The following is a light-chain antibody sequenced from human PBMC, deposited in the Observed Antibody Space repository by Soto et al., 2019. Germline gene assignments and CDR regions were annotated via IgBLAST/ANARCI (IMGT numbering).Light chain of an antibody. J-gene: IGKJ4*01. V-gene: IGKV1-5*01. CDR3: QQYHSFSPEGLT. Sequence: DIQMTQSPSTLSASVGERVTITCRASQTINTWLAWYQHKPGKAPKLLIYDASTLQTGVPSRFSGYSSGTEVTLTIGSLQPDDLATYFCQQYHSFSPEGLTFGGGTKVEL. CDR1: QTINTW. CDR2: DAS.